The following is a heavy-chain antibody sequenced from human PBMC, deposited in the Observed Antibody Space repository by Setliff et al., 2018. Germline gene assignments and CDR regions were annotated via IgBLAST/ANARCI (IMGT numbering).Heavy chain of an antibody. Sequence: SETLSLTCTVSGYSISSGYYWGWIRQPPGKGLEWIGSIYHSGSTYYNPSLKSRVTISVDTSKNQFSLKLSSVTAADTAVYYCLRYSYDYVWGSYRYWTGGYFDYWGQGTLVTVSS. J-gene: IGHJ4*02. CDR3: LRYSYDYVWGSYRYWTGGYFDY. D-gene: IGHD3-16*02. CDR1: GYSISSGYY. V-gene: IGHV4-38-2*02. CDR2: IYHSGST.